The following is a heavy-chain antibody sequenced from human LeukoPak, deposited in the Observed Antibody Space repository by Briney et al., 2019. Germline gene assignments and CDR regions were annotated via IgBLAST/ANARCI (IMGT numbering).Heavy chain of an antibody. CDR2: ISYDGSNK. CDR1: GFTFSSYA. D-gene: IGHD2-15*01. Sequence: GGSLRLSCAASGFTFSSYAMSWVRQAPGKGLEWVAVISYDGSNKYYADSVKGRFTISRDNSKNTLDLQMSSLRAEDTAVYYCAKGSASSRPYYFDYWGQGALVTASS. V-gene: IGHV3-30*18. J-gene: IGHJ4*02. CDR3: AKGSASSRPYYFDY.